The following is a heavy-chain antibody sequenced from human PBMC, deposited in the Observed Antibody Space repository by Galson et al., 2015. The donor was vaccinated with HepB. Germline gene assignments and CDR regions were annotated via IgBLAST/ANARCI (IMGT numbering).Heavy chain of an antibody. V-gene: IGHV3-23*01. D-gene: IGHD4-11*01. CDR1: GFPLRNSA. CDR2: ITDSGGAT. J-gene: IGHJ6*02. Sequence: SLRLSCASSGFPLRNSAMTWVRQVPGKGLEWVSYITDSGGATYYADSVRGRFTISRDNSKNMVYLQMNSLRVDDTAVYYCAKDYREHGMDVWGLGTTVTVSS. CDR3: AKDYREHGMDV.